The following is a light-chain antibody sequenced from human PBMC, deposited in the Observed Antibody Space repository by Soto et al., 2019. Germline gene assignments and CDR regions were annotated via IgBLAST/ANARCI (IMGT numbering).Light chain of an antibody. CDR1: SSDVGGYNY. Sequence: QSVLTQPPSASGSPGQSVTISCTGTSSDVGGYNYVSWYQQHPGKAPKLMIYEVSKRPSGVPDRFSGSKSGNTASLTVSGLQAEDEADDYCSSYAGSNIYVFGTGTKVTVL. J-gene: IGLJ1*01. CDR3: SSYAGSNIYV. CDR2: EVS. V-gene: IGLV2-8*01.